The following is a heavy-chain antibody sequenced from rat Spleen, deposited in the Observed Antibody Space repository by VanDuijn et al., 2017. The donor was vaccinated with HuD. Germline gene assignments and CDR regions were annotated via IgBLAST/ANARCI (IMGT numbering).Heavy chain of an antibody. CDR3: ARWYGYNYFDY. D-gene: IGHD1-9*01. J-gene: IGHJ2*01. CDR1: GFSLTSYT. Sequence: QVQLKESGPGLVQPSQTLSLTCTVPGFSLTSYTVSWVRQPPGKGLEWIAAISSGVSTYYNSALKSRLSISRDTSKRQVFLKMNSLKTEDTAMYFCARWYGYNYFDYWGQGVMVTVSS. CDR2: ISSGVST. V-gene: IGHV2-6*01.